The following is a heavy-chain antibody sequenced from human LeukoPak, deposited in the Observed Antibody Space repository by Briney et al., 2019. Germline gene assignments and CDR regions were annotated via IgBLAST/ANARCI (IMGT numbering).Heavy chain of an antibody. V-gene: IGHV4-30-2*01. Sequence: SQALSLTCAVSGGSISSGGYSWSWIRQPPGKGLEWIGYIYHSGSTYYNPSLKSRVTISVDRPKNQFSLKLSSVTAADTAVYYCARATSRYFDFDYWGQGTLVTVSS. CDR1: GGSISSGGYS. J-gene: IGHJ4*02. D-gene: IGHD3-9*01. CDR3: ARATSRYFDFDY. CDR2: IYHSGST.